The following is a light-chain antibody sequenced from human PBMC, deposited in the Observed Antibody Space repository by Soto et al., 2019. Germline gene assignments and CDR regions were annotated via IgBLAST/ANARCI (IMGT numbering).Light chain of an antibody. CDR3: QQYGSSPYT. CDR1: QSVSSSY. V-gene: IGKV3D-20*01. J-gene: IGKJ2*01. Sequence: EIVLTQSPAPLSLSPGERATLSCGASQSVSSSYLAWYQQKPGLAPRLLIYDASSRATGIPDRLSGSGSGTDFTLTISRLEPEDFAVYYCQQYGSSPYTFGQGTKLEIK. CDR2: DAS.